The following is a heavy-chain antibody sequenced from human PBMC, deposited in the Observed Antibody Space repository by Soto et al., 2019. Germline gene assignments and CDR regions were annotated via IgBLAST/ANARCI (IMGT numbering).Heavy chain of an antibody. CDR3: ARYSASGLYYYFGMDV. D-gene: IGHD6-13*01. CDR2: IYHTGIT. J-gene: IGHJ6*02. V-gene: IGHV4-4*02. CDR1: GDSISISNW. Sequence: TLSLTCAFSGDSISISNWWTCFLQPPGRGLEWIGDIYHTGITNYNPSLKSRVTILVDKSKNQFSLTLTSVTAADTAVYYCARYSASGLYYYFGMDVWGQGTTVT.